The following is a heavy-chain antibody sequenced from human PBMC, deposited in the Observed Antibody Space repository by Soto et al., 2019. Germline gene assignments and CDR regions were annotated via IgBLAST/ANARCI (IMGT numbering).Heavy chain of an antibody. CDR1: GFTFSSFS. CDR3: ASGEYYYDTTGNFDY. D-gene: IGHD3-22*01. J-gene: IGHJ4*02. V-gene: IGHV3-30*09. CDR2: ISYDGNKK. Sequence: QVKLVESGGGVVQPGRSLRLSCAASGFTFSSFSMHWVRQAPGKGLEWVAVISYDGNKKFYAGSGKGPFAISRDNSKNTLYLQMDSLRAEDTGVYYCASGEYYYDTTGNFDYWGQGTLVTVSS.